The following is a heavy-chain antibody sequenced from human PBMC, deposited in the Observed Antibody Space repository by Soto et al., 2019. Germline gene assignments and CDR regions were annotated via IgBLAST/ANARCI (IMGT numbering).Heavy chain of an antibody. CDR1: GFTFSSYW. CDR3: XRYSRDIVVXPAAIVYYYYYYGMDV. V-gene: IGHV3-7*03. J-gene: IGHJ6*02. CDR2: IKQDGSEK. D-gene: IGHD2-2*02. Sequence: GGSLRLSCAASGFTFSSYWMSWVRQAPGKGLEWVANIKQDGSEKYYVDSVKGRFTISRDNAKNSLYLQMNSLRAEDTAVYYCXRYSRDIVVXPAAIVYYYYYYGMDVWGQGTTVTVSS.